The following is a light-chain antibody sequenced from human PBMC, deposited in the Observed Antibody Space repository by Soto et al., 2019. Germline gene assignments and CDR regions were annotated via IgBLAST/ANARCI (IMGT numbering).Light chain of an antibody. Sequence: QSALTQPASVSGSPGQSITISCTGTSSDVGGYNYVSWYQQHPGKAPKLMIYEVSNRPSGVSNRFSGSKSGNTASLTISGLQADDEADYYRSSYTSSSTPYVFGTGTKVTVL. CDR3: SSYTSSSTPYV. CDR2: EVS. V-gene: IGLV2-14*01. CDR1: SSDVGGYNY. J-gene: IGLJ1*01.